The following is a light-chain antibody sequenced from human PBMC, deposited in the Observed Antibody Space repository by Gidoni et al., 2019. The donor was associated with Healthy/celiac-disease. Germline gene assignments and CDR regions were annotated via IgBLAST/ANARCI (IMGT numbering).Light chain of an antibody. CDR1: KLGDKY. CDR2: QDN. V-gene: IGLV3-1*01. J-gene: IGLJ2*01. Sequence: SYELTQPPPVSVSPGQTASITCSGDKLGDKYACWYQQKPGQSPVLVIYQDNKRPSGIPERFSGSNSGNTATLTISGTQAMDEADYYCQAWDSNTAHVVFGGGTKLTVL. CDR3: QAWDSNTAHVV.